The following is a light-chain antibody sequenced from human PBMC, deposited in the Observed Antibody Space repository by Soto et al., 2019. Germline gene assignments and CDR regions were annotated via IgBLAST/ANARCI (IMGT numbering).Light chain of an antibody. CDR2: EAS. Sequence: DIQMTQSPSTLSASVGDRVTITCRASQSISIWLAWYQQKPGKAPKLLMYEASSLESGVPSRFSGSGSGTEFTLTISSLQPDDFATYYCQQYNSYSWTFGQGTKVEIK. CDR1: QSISIW. V-gene: IGKV1-5*03. J-gene: IGKJ1*01. CDR3: QQYNSYSWT.